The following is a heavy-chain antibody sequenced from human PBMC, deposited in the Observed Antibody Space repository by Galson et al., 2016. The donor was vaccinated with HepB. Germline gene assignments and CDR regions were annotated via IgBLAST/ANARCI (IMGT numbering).Heavy chain of an antibody. CDR3: ARVSDVDTAMVIFDY. J-gene: IGHJ4*02. Sequence: SVKVSCKASGYTFTSYGISWVRQAPGQGLEWMGWISAYNGNTNYAQRFQGRVTMTTDTSTSTAYMDLRSLRSDDTAVYYCARVSDVDTAMVIFDYWGQGTLVTVSS. V-gene: IGHV1-18*01. CDR1: GYTFTSYG. D-gene: IGHD5-18*01. CDR2: ISAYNGNT.